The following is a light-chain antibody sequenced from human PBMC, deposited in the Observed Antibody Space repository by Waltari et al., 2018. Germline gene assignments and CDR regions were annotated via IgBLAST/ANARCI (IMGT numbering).Light chain of an antibody. CDR2: DVS. CDR1: SSDVGAYNY. J-gene: IGLJ3*02. V-gene: IGLV2-11*01. CDR3: CSYAGSYTWV. Sequence: QSALTQPRSVSGSPGQSVIISCTGTSSDVGAYNYVSWYQHHPGKAPKLMIYDVSKRPSGVPDRFSGSKSGNTASLTISGLQAEDEADYYCCSYAGSYTWVFGGGTKLTVL.